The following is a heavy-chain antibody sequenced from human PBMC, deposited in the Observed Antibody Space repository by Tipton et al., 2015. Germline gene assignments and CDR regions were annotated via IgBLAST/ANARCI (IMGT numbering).Heavy chain of an antibody. CDR1: GGSITSYY. CDR3: ARARGRHGGLFDS. J-gene: IGHJ4*02. Sequence: TLSLTCNVSGGSITSYYWSWIRQPPGKGLEWIGYIYYSGSTKYSPSLKSRVTISIDTSNNQFSLKMSSVTASDTAVYYCARARGRHGGLFDSWGQGILVTVSS. V-gene: IGHV4-59*01. CDR2: IYYSGST. D-gene: IGHD4-23*01.